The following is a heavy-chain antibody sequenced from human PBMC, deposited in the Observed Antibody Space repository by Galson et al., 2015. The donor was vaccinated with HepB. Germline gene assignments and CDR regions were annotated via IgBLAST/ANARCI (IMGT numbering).Heavy chain of an antibody. Sequence: SLRLSCAASGFTFSSYGMHWVRQAPGKGLEWVAVIWYDGSNKYYADSVKGRFTISRDNSKNTLYLQMNSLRAEDTAVYYCARGLGSYCSNTSCYSDHHFDYWGQGALVTVSS. CDR3: ARGLGSYCSNTSCYSDHHFDY. CDR2: IWYDGSNK. CDR1: GFTFSSYG. J-gene: IGHJ4*02. D-gene: IGHD2-2*01. V-gene: IGHV3-33*01.